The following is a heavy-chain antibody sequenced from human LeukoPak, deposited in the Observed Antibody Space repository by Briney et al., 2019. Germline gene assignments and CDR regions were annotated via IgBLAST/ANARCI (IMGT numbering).Heavy chain of an antibody. CDR3: ARDGGPKSRGYCSSTSCYLGYPVDY. Sequence: PGGSLRLSCAASGFTFSSYGIRWVRQAPGKGLEWVAVIWYDGSNKYYADSVKGRFTISRDNSKNTLYLQMNSLRAEDTAVYYCARDGGPKSRGYCSSTSCYLGYPVDYWGQGTLVTVSS. D-gene: IGHD2-2*01. CDR1: GFTFSSYG. J-gene: IGHJ4*02. V-gene: IGHV3-33*01. CDR2: IWYDGSNK.